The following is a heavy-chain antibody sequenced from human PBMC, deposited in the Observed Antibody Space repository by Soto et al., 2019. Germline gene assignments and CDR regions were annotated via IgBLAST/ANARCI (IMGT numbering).Heavy chain of an antibody. CDR1: GYTFTSHD. Sequence: ASVKVSCKASGYTFTSHDINWLRQATGQGLEWMGWMNPNSGNTGYAQKFQGRVTMTRNTSISTAYMELSSLRSEDTAVYYCARWDYGVYARFDYWGQGTLVTVS. CDR2: MNPNSGNT. V-gene: IGHV1-8*01. D-gene: IGHD4-17*01. J-gene: IGHJ4*02. CDR3: ARWDYGVYARFDY.